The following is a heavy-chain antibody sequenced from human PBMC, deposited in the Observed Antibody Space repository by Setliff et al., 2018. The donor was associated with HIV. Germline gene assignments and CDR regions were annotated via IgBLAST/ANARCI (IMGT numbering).Heavy chain of an antibody. Sequence: GASVKVSCKASGYTFTSYYMHWVRQAPGQGLEWMGIIYPSDGRTTYAQEFQGRVTMTRDTSASTAYMDLSSLISEDTAVYYCAGFSGSNSDYYPFDIWGQGTMVTVSS. D-gene: IGHD4-4*01. CDR1: GYTFTSYY. CDR3: AGFSGSNSDYYPFDI. J-gene: IGHJ3*02. V-gene: IGHV1-46*01. CDR2: IYPSDGRT.